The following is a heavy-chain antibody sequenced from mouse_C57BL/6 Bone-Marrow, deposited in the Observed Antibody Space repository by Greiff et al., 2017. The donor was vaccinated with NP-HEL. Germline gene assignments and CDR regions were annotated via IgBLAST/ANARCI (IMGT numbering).Heavy chain of an antibody. CDR1: GYTFTSYW. J-gene: IGHJ2*01. CDR3: ARSHYYGSSYVY. Sequence: VKLPQPGAELVKPGASVTLSCKASGYTFTSYWMHWVKPRPGQGLEWIGMIHPNRGSTNYNAKFKSKATLSVDKSSSPASMQLRSLTSENSAVYYCARSHYYGSSYVYWGEGATLTVSS. CDR2: IHPNRGST. D-gene: IGHD1-1*01. V-gene: IGHV1-64*01.